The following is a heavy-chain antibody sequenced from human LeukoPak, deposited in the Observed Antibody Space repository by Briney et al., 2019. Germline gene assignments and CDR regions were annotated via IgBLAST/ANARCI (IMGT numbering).Heavy chain of an antibody. CDR2: INNDGSDT. CDR1: GFTFSSHW. CDR3: SRGGTASFDL. V-gene: IGHV3-74*03. Sequence: GGSLRLSCAASGFTFSSHWMHWVRQVSGKGLVWVSRINNDGSDTTYADSVKGRFTISRDNAKNTLYLQMNGLRAEDTAVYYCSRGGTASFDLWGQGTLVTVSS. D-gene: IGHD1-1*01. J-gene: IGHJ5*02.